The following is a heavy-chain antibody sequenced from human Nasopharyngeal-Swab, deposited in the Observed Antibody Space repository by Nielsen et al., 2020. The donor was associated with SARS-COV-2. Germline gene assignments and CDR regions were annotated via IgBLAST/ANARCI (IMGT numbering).Heavy chain of an antibody. Sequence: LTCAASGFTFSDYYMSWIRQAPGKGLEWVSYISSSGSTIYYADSVKGRFTISRDNAKNSLYLQMNSLRAEDTAVYYCARATAYGRDYSNYLYYYGMDVWGQGTTVTVSS. D-gene: IGHD4-11*01. CDR2: ISSSGSTI. V-gene: IGHV3-11*04. CDR1: GFTFSDYY. CDR3: ARATAYGRDYSNYLYYYGMDV. J-gene: IGHJ6*02.